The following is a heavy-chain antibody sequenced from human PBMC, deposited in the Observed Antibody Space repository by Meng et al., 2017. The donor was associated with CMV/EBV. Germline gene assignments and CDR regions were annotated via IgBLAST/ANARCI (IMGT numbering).Heavy chain of an antibody. D-gene: IGHD3-10*01. Sequence: SETLSLTCAVYGGSFSGNYWSWIRQPPGKGLEWIGEINHSGSTNYNPSLKSRVTISVDTSKNQFSLKLSSVTAAVTAVSYCARGLREFYYYYGMDFWGQGTLVTVSS. CDR2: INHSGST. CDR3: ARGLREFYYYYGMDF. V-gene: IGHV4-34*01. J-gene: IGHJ6*02. CDR1: GGSFSGNY.